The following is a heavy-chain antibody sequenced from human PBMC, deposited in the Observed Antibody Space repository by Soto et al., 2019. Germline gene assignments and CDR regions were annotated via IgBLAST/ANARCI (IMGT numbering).Heavy chain of an antibody. CDR3: ARDSVAAAGILGFYYYYYYGMDV. Sequence: PGGSLRLSCAASGFTFSSYAMHWVRQAPGKGLEWVAVISYDGSNKYYADSVKGRFTISRDNSKNTLYLQMNSLRAEDTAVYYCARDSVAAAGILGFYYYYYYGMDVWGQGTTVTVSS. CDR2: ISYDGSNK. J-gene: IGHJ6*02. CDR1: GFTFSSYA. D-gene: IGHD6-13*01. V-gene: IGHV3-30-3*01.